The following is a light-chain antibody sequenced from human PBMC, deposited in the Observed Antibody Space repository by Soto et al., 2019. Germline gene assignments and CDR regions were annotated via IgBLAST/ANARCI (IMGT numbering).Light chain of an antibody. CDR2: EVT. CDR3: NSYTTNSNRV. CDR1: RSDVGAYNY. Sequence: QSALTHPASVSGSPGQSITISATGPRSDVGAYNYVSWYQHHPGKAPKLMIYEVTNRPSGVSNRFSGSKSGNTASLTISGLQAEDEADYYCNSYTTNSNRVFGTGTKVTVL. V-gene: IGLV2-14*01. J-gene: IGLJ1*01.